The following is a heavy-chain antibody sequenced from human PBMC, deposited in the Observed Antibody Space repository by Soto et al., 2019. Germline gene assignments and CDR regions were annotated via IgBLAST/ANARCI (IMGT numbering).Heavy chain of an antibody. Sequence: QVQLVQSGAEVKKPGASVKVSCKASGYTFTDYFIHWVRQAPGQGFEWMGWINPKSRGTNYAQKFQGRVTMTRDTSNSTAYMEPRGLRSDDTAVYYCARVTLKAGNRFVPWGQGHLVTVSS. V-gene: IGHV1-2*02. CDR2: INPKSRGT. J-gene: IGHJ5*02. CDR3: ARVTLKAGNRFVP. CDR1: GYTFTDYF.